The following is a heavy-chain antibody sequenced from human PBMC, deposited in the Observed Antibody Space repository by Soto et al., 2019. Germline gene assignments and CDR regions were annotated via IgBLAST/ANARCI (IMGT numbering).Heavy chain of an antibody. J-gene: IGHJ4*01. V-gene: IGHV1-18*04. Sequence: ASVKVSCKTSGYTFTNYGLTWVRQAPGQGLEWMGWISTYNGDTNYAQRLQGRVTMTTDTSTSTAFMELRGLRSDDTAVYYCAREDYSASFDYWG. CDR1: GYTFTNYG. CDR2: ISTYNGDT. D-gene: IGHD6-13*01. CDR3: AREDYSASFDY.